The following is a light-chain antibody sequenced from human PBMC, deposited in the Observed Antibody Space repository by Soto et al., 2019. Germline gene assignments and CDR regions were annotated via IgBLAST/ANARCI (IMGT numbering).Light chain of an antibody. V-gene: IGKV1-6*01. J-gene: IGKJ1*01. CDR1: QDIRND. Sequence: AIQMTQSPSLLSASVGDKVIITCRASQDIRNDLGWYQHKPGKAPKVLISAASNLRSGVPSRFSGSGSGTEFTLTINSLQPEDFASYYCLQDFNYPRTFGQGTKVDI. CDR3: LQDFNYPRT. CDR2: AAS.